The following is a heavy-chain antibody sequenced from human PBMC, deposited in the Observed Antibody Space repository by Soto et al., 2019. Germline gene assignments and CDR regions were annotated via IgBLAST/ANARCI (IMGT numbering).Heavy chain of an antibody. CDR2: ISYDGSNK. CDR3: ARDGQHLDY. CDR1: GFTFISDA. D-gene: IGHD6-13*01. J-gene: IGHJ4*02. V-gene: IGHV3-30-3*01. Sequence: GGSLRLSCAASGFTFISDAMHRVRQAPGKGLEWVAVISYDGSNKYYADSVKGRFTISRDNSKNTLYLQMNSLRAEDTAVYYCARDGQHLDYWGQGTLVTVSS.